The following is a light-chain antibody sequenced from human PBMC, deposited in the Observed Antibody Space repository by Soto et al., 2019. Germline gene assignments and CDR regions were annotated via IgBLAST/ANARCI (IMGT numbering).Light chain of an antibody. CDR3: QQYGSSPLT. Sequence: EIVLTQSPGTLSLSPGERATISCRASQSVSSSYLAWYQQKPGQAPSLLIYGASSRATGIPDRFSGSGSGTDFTLTISRLEPEDFAVYYCQQYGSSPLTFGPGTKVDIK. CDR2: GAS. CDR1: QSVSSSY. J-gene: IGKJ3*01. V-gene: IGKV3-20*01.